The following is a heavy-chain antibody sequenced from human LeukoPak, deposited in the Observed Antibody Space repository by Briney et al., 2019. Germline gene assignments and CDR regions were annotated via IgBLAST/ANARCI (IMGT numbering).Heavy chain of an antibody. D-gene: IGHD3-3*01. Sequence: MTSVTLSLTCAVYGGSLSGYYWSWIRQPPGKGLEWIGEITYDGSTNYNPSLKSRVTISVDTSKIQFSLNLSSVTAADTAVYYCARGLASGYPPIPFDYWGQGTQVTVSS. CDR2: ITYDGST. V-gene: IGHV4-34*01. J-gene: IGHJ4*02. CDR1: GGSLSGYY. CDR3: ARGLASGYPPIPFDY.